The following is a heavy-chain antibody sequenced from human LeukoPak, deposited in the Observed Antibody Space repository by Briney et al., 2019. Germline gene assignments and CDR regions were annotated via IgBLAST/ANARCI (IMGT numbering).Heavy chain of an antibody. CDR2: TSSGGSST. Sequence: GGSLRLSCAASGFTFSSYAMSWVRQAPGKGLEWVSATSSGGSSTYYVDSVKGRFTISRDNSKNTLYLQMNSLRAEDTAVYYCAKLDTYYYDASGSYFDYWGQETLVTVSS. CDR1: GFTFSSYA. CDR3: AKLDTYYYDASGSYFDY. J-gene: IGHJ4*02. V-gene: IGHV3-23*01. D-gene: IGHD3-22*01.